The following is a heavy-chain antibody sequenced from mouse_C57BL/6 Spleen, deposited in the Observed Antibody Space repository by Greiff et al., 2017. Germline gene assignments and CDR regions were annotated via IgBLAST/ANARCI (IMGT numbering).Heavy chain of an antibody. Sequence: VQLQQSGAELVRPGASVTLSCKASGYTFTDYEMHWVKQTPVHGLEWIGAIDPETGGTAYNQKFKGKAILTADKSSSTAYMELRSLTSEDSAVYYCTRERQSNPYLDYWGQGTTLTVSS. V-gene: IGHV1-15*01. J-gene: IGHJ2*01. CDR3: TRERQSNPYLDY. CDR2: IDPETGGT. D-gene: IGHD2-5*01. CDR1: GYTFTDYE.